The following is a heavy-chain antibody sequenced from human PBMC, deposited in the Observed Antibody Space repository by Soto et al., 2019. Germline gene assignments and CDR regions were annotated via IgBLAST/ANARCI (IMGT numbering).Heavy chain of an antibody. Sequence: ASVKVSCKASGYTFTSYGISWVRQAPGQGLEWMGWISAYNGNTNYAQKLQGRVTMTTDTSTSTAYMELRSLRSDDTAVYYCARVWYYDFWSAHGSWGQGTLVTVSS. CDR3: ARVWYYDFWSAHGS. CDR2: ISAYNGNT. J-gene: IGHJ5*02. V-gene: IGHV1-18*01. CDR1: GYTFTSYG. D-gene: IGHD3-3*01.